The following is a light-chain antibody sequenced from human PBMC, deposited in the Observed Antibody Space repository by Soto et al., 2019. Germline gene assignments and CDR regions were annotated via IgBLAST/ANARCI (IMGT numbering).Light chain of an antibody. CDR3: HQRSSWPQS. CDR2: DAS. CDR1: QGVSGY. V-gene: IGKV3-11*01. J-gene: IGKJ1*01. Sequence: EIVLTQSPATLSFSPGESATLSCRASQGVSGYLAWYQQKPGQAPRLLIYDASNRATGIPARFSGSGSETDFTLTISSLEPEDFAVYYCHQRSSWPQSFGQGTKVDIK.